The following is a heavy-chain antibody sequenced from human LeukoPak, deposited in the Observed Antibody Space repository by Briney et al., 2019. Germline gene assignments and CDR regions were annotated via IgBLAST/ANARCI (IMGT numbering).Heavy chain of an antibody. D-gene: IGHD3-22*01. Sequence: GGSLRLSCAASGFTFSSYWMYWVRQVPGKGLVWVSRINSDGSSRSYADSVKGRLTISRDNAKNTLYLQMNSLRAEDTAVYYCASAYYYDSSGPLTGYWGQGTPVTVSS. CDR1: GFTFSSYW. J-gene: IGHJ4*02. V-gene: IGHV3-74*01. CDR3: ASAYYYDSSGPLTGY. CDR2: INSDGSSR.